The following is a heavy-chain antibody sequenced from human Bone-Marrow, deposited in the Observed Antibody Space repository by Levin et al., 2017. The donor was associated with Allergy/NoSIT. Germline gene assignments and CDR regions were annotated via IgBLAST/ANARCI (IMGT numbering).Heavy chain of an antibody. V-gene: IGHV1-2*06. D-gene: IGHD6-13*01. J-gene: IGHJ4*02. CDR1: GYTFTENF. CDR2: INPKSGGT. CDR3: ARGGSSSSWFPNYYFDH. Sequence: ASVKVSCKPVGYTFTENFVHWVRRAPGQGLELMGRINPKSGGTFYVQKFQGRVTMTRDTSLTTVHLELSRLTSDDPAVYYCARGGSSSSWFPNYYFDHWGQGSPVTV.